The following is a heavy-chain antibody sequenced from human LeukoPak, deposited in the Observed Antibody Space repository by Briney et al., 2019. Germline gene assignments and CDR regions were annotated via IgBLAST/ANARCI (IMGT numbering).Heavy chain of an antibody. CDR3: SRSPITVVAPPNWFDP. Sequence: ASVTVTCKASGYTFTSYDINWVRQATGQGIEWMGWMNTNNGNTGYAQKFHGRGTITSNTSITTAYMELSILSSEDTAVYYYSRSPITVVAPPNWFDPWGQGTLVTVSS. V-gene: IGHV1-8*03. CDR2: MNTNNGNT. CDR1: GYTFTSYD. J-gene: IGHJ5*02. D-gene: IGHD4-23*01.